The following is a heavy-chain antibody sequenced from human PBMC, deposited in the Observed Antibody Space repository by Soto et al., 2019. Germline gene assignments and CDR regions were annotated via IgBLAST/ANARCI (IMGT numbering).Heavy chain of an antibody. CDR1: GGSISSYY. J-gene: IGHJ4*02. CDR3: ARDSPYSSSSGFAY. CDR2: IYYSGST. D-gene: IGHD6-6*01. V-gene: IGHV4-59*01. Sequence: PSETLSLTCTVSGGSISSYYWSWIRQPPGKGLEWIGYIYYSGSTNYNPSLKSRVTISVDTSKNQFSLKLSSVTAADTAVYYCARDSPYSSSSGFAYWGQGTLVTVSS.